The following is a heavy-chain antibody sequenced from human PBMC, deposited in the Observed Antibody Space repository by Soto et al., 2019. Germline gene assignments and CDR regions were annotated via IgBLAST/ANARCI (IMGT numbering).Heavy chain of an antibody. CDR1: GFTLSSYA. CDR2: ISFSGWST. Sequence: GGSLRLSCAASGFTLSSYAMSWVRQAPGKGLEWVSTISFSGWSTSYADSVKGRFAISTDNSKNTLFLQMDSLRAEDTAVYYCATTHPRQWLPGYWGQGTLVTVSS. CDR3: ATTHPRQWLPGY. V-gene: IGHV3-23*01. J-gene: IGHJ4*02. D-gene: IGHD6-19*01.